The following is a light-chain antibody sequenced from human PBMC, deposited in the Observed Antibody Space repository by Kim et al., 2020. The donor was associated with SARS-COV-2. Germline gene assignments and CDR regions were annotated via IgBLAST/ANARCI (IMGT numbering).Light chain of an antibody. V-gene: IGKV1-5*03. J-gene: IGKJ3*01. CDR3: QQYQTYPCT. CDR2: KAS. CDR1: QSIGSW. Sequence: DIQMTQSPSTLSASVGDRVIITCRASQSIGSWLAWYQQKEGKAPKLLIYKASNLQSGVPSRFSGSGSGTEFTLTFSSLQPDDFATYYCQQYQTYPCTFGHGTKVDIK.